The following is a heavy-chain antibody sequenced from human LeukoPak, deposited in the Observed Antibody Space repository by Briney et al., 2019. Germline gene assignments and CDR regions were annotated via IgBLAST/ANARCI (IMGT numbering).Heavy chain of an antibody. CDR3: ARGGDAGRYWYFDL. V-gene: IGHV3-21*01. J-gene: IGHJ2*01. D-gene: IGHD7-27*01. Sequence: GSLRLSCAASGFTFSSYNMNWARQAPGKGLEWVSSISSNTSYRYYADSVKGRFTISRDNAKSSLYLQMNSLRAEDTAVYYCARGGDAGRYWYFDLWGRGTLVTVSS. CDR2: ISSNTSYR. CDR1: GFTFSSYN.